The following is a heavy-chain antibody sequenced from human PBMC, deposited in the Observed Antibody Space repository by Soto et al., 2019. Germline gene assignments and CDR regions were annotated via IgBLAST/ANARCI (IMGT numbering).Heavy chain of an antibody. CDR3: ARDNLAENYVGDY. CDR1: GFTVSSNY. V-gene: IGHV3-66*01. Sequence: GGSLRLSCAASGFTVSSNYMSWVRQAPGKGLEWVSVIYSGGSTYYADSVKGRFTISRDNSKNTLYLQMNSLRAEDTAVYYCARDNLAENYVGDYWGQGTLVTVSS. J-gene: IGHJ4*02. CDR2: IYSGGST. D-gene: IGHD1-7*01.